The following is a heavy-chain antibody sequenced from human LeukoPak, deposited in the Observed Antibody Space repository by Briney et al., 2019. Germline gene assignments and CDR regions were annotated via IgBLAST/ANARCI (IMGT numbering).Heavy chain of an antibody. D-gene: IGHD2-21*01. J-gene: IGHJ5*02. V-gene: IGHV4-59*01. CDR1: GGSISSYY. CDR2: IYYSGST. Sequence: SETLSLTCTVSGGSISSYYWSWIRQPPGKGLEWIGYIYYSGSTNYNPSLKSRVTISVDTSKNQFSLKLSSVTAADTAVYYCARGIGINWFDPWGQGTLVTVSS. CDR3: ARGIGINWFDP.